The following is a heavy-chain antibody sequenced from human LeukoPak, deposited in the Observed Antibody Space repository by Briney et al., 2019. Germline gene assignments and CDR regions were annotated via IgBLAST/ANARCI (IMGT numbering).Heavy chain of an antibody. J-gene: IGHJ4*02. CDR2: ISYDGSNK. D-gene: IGHD6-19*01. CDR3: AREKGYSSGDLDY. Sequence: GGSLRLFCAASGFTFSSYAMHWVRQAPGKGLEWVAVISYDGSNKYYADSVKGRFTISRDNSKNTLYLQMNSLRAEDTAVYYCAREKGYSSGDLDYWGQGTLVTVSS. CDR1: GFTFSSYA. V-gene: IGHV3-30*04.